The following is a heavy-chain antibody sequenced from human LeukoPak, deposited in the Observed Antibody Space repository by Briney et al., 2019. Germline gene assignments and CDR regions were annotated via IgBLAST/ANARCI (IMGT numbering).Heavy chain of an antibody. CDR1: GDTFSGYY. Sequence: GASVKVSCKASGDTFSGYYEHWVRQAPGQGLEWMGWMNPKSGGTNYAQKFQGRVTMTREMSISTAYMELSRLRSDDTAVYYCAEMADGAFGVWGQGTMVTVSS. CDR2: MNPKSGGT. J-gene: IGHJ3*01. D-gene: IGHD2-8*01. V-gene: IGHV1-2*02. CDR3: AEMADGAFGV.